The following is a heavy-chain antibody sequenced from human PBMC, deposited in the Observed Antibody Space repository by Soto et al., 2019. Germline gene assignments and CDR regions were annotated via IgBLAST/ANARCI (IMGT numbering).Heavy chain of an antibody. CDR1: GYTFTSYD. J-gene: IGHJ6*02. CDR3: ARGTGYSGYDWGAYYYGMDV. D-gene: IGHD5-12*01. Sequence: GASVHVSCKASGYTFTSYDINWVRQATGQGLEWMGCMNPNSGNTGYAQKFQGRVTMTRNTSISTAYMELSSLRSEDTAVYYCARGTGYSGYDWGAYYYGMDVWGQGTTVTVSS. V-gene: IGHV1-8*01. CDR2: MNPNSGNT.